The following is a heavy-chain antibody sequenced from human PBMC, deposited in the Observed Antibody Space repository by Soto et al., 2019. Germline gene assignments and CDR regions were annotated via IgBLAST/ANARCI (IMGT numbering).Heavy chain of an antibody. Sequence: GGSLRLSCAASGFPFSTNAMTWVRQAPGKGLEWVSSIGASAGSTYYADSVKGRFTISRDNSKNTLYLQMNSLRAEDTAVYYCARGFRVEGAYGAGAFFDYWAQGTLVTVSS. V-gene: IGHV3-23*01. CDR3: ARGFRVEGAYGAGAFFDY. D-gene: IGHD1-26*01. CDR1: GFPFSTNA. CDR2: IGASAGST. J-gene: IGHJ4*02.